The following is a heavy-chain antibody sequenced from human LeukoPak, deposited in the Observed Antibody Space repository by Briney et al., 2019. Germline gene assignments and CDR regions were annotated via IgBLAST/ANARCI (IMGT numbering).Heavy chain of an antibody. Sequence: PGRSLRLSCAASGFRFSSYAMHWVRQAPGKGLEWVAVISYDGSNKYYADSVKGRFTISRDTSKNTLYLQMNSLRAEDTAVYSCARDLMSTIFYYYGMDVWGQGTTVTVSS. CDR3: ARDLMSTIFYYYGMDV. CDR2: ISYDGSNK. V-gene: IGHV3-30-3*01. D-gene: IGHD5-24*01. CDR1: GFRFSSYA. J-gene: IGHJ6*02.